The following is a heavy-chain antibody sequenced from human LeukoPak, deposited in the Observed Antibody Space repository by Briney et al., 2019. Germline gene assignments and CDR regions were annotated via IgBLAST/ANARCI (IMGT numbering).Heavy chain of an antibody. D-gene: IGHD5-18*01. CDR1: GFSFSGAW. CDR3: VKEGEGYSYAPKTGPPT. V-gene: IGHV3-23*01. CDR2: ISDDSHNT. Sequence: GGSLRLSCAASGFSFSGAWMSWVRQAPGKGPQWVAGISDDSHNTYYADSLKGRFTTSRDSSKSTAYLQMNNLGVEDTAVYYCVKEGEGYSYAPKTGPPTWGQGTLVTVSS. J-gene: IGHJ5*02.